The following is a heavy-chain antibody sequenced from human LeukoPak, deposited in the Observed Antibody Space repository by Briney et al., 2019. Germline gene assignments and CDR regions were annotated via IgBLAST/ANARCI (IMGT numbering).Heavy chain of an antibody. D-gene: IGHD3-22*01. V-gene: IGHV1-69*04. Sequence: GASVKVSCKASGGTFSSYAISWVRQAPGQGLEWMGRIIPILGIANYAQEFQGRVTITADKSTSTAYMELSSLRSEDTAVYYCARGHYYDSSGYPGAFDIWGQGTMVTASS. J-gene: IGHJ3*02. CDR2: IIPILGIA. CDR3: ARGHYYDSSGYPGAFDI. CDR1: GGTFSSYA.